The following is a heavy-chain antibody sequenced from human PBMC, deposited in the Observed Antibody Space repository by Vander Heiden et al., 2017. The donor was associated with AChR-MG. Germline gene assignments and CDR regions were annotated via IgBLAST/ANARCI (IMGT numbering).Heavy chain of an antibody. J-gene: IGHJ4*02. V-gene: IGHV3-7*01. Sequence: EVQLVESGGGLVQPGGSLRLSCAVSGFSFRTCWMAWVRQAPGKGPEWVADITQDGRDQYYLDSVKGRFTVSRDNARSSLYLQMDTLRVEDTAVYYCARDPQNGDFDYWGQGTPVTVAS. CDR3: ARDPQNGDFDY. CDR2: ITQDGRDQ. D-gene: IGHD4-17*01. CDR1: GFSFRTCW.